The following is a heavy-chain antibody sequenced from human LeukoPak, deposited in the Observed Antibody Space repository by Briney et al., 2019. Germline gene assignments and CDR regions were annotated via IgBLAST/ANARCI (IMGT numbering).Heavy chain of an antibody. J-gene: IGHJ4*02. CDR1: GYTFTSYG. D-gene: IGHD6-13*01. Sequence: GASVKVSCKASGYTFTSYGISWVRQAPGQGLEWMGWISAYNGNTNYAQKLQGRVTMTTDTSTSTAYMELRSLRSDDTAVYYCARGASGYSSSWYRYWGQGTLVTVSP. V-gene: IGHV1-18*01. CDR2: ISAYNGNT. CDR3: ARGASGYSSSWYRY.